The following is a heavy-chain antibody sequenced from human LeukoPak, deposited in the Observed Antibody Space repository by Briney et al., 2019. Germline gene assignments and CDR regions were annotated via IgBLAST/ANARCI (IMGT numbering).Heavy chain of an antibody. CDR1: GYTFTSYY. CDR3: ARAILDYGFWSGYYSYYYYGMDV. CDR2: INPSGGST. V-gene: IGHV1-46*01. D-gene: IGHD3-3*01. J-gene: IGHJ6*02. Sequence: RASVTVSCKASGYTFTSYYMHWVRQAPGQGLEWMGIINPSGGSTSYAQKFQGRVTMTRDTSTSTVYMELSSLRPEDTAVYYCARAILDYGFWSGYYSYYYYGMDVWGQGTTVTVSS.